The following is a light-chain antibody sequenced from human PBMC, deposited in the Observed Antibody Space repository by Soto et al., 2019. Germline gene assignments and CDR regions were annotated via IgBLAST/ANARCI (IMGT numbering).Light chain of an antibody. CDR1: SSDVGAFDL. Sequence: QSALTQPASVSGSPGQSITISCTGTSSDVGAFDLVSWYQHYPDKAPKLLIYKVSHRPSGVSNRFSGSKSGNTASLTISGLQAEDEADYYCCSFTSITTYVFGTGTKVTVL. V-gene: IGLV2-14*01. CDR2: KVS. J-gene: IGLJ1*01. CDR3: CSFTSITTYV.